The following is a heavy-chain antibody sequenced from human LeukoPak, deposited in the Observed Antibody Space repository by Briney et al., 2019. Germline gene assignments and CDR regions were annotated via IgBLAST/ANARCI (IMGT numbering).Heavy chain of an antibody. CDR1: GYTLTELS. J-gene: IGHJ5*02. CDR2: FDPEDGET. V-gene: IGHV1-24*01. Sequence: ASVKVSCKVSGYTLTELSMHWVRQAPGKGLEWMGGFDPEDGETIYAQKFQGRVTMTEDTSTDTAYMELSSLRSEDTAVYYCATVGYHTIFGVVRGWFDPWGQGTLVTVSS. CDR3: ATVGYHTIFGVVRGWFDP. D-gene: IGHD3-3*01.